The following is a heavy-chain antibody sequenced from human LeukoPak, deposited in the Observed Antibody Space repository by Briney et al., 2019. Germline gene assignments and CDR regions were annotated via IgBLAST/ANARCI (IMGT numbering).Heavy chain of an antibody. V-gene: IGHV4-38-2*02. D-gene: IGHD6-6*01. CDR1: GYSISAGYY. Sequence: PSETLSLTCNVSGYSISAGYYWGWIRQPPGKGLEWIGKIYHSGKTYYNLSLKSRVTISIDTSKNQFSLKLSSVTAAGTAVYYCARAFSIAARPWDYWGRGTLVTVSS. CDR2: IYHSGKT. CDR3: ARAFSIAARPWDY. J-gene: IGHJ4*02.